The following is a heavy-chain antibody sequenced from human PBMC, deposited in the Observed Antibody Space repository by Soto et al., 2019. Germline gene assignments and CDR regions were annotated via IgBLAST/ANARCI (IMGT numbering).Heavy chain of an antibody. CDR1: GYTFTSYG. CDR3: ARGYCSSTSCYLSGLFDY. D-gene: IGHD2-2*01. V-gene: IGHV1-18*01. CDR2: ISAYNGNT. Sequence: ASVKVSCKASGYTFTSYGISWVRQAPGQGLEGMGWISAYNGNTNYAQKLQGRVTMTTDTSTSTAYMELRSLRSDDTAVYYCARGYCSSTSCYLSGLFDYWGQGTLVTVSS. J-gene: IGHJ4*02.